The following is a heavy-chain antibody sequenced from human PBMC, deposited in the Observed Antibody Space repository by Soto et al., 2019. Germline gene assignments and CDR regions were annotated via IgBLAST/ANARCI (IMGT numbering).Heavy chain of an antibody. Sequence: PSETLSLTCTVSGGSISSGGYYWSWIRQHPGKGLEWIGYIYYSGSTYYNPSLKSRVTISVDTSKNQFSLKLSSVTAADTAVYYCARIAVADYYYGMDVWGQGTTVTVSS. CDR3: ARIAVADYYYGMDV. CDR2: IYYSGST. J-gene: IGHJ6*02. D-gene: IGHD6-19*01. V-gene: IGHV4-31*03. CDR1: GGSISSGGYY.